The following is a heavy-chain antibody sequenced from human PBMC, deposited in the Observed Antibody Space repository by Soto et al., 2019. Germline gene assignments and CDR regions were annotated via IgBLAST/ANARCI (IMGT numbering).Heavy chain of an antibody. CDR2: INPNSGGT. D-gene: IGHD5-12*01. CDR3: AREGVDIVATQSYYYYYGMDV. J-gene: IGHJ6*04. Sequence: ASVKVSCKASGYTFTGYYMHWVRQAPGQGLEWMGWINPNSGGTNYAQKFQGRVTMTRDTSISTAYMELSRLRSDDTAVYYCAREGVDIVATQSYYYYYGMDVSGKGTTVTVSS. CDR1: GYTFTGYY. V-gene: IGHV1-2*02.